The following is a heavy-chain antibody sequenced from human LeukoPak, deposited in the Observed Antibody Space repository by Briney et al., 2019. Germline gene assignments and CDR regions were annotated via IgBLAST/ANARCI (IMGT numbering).Heavy chain of an antibody. Sequence: ASVKVSCKASGYTFTSYYMHWVRQAPGQGLEWMGIINPSGGSTSYAQKFQGRGTMTRDTSTSTVYMELSSLRSEDTAVYYCARDGATNYYYMDVWGKGTTVTVSS. CDR3: ARDGATNYYYMDV. V-gene: IGHV1-46*03. D-gene: IGHD3-16*01. CDR2: INPSGGST. J-gene: IGHJ6*03. CDR1: GYTFTSYY.